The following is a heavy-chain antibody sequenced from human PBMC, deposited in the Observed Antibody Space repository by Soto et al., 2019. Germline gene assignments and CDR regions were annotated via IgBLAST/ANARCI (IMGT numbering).Heavy chain of an antibody. D-gene: IGHD2-2*03. V-gene: IGHV3-23*01. CDR2: ISGRGGST. Sequence: PGKWLEWVSAISGRGGSTYYADSVKGRFTISRDNTKNTLYLQMNSLRAEDTAVYYCAKNGYCSSTSCYETYNCFDPSGQGTLLTVS. CDR3: AKNGYCSSTSCYETYNCFDP. J-gene: IGHJ5*02.